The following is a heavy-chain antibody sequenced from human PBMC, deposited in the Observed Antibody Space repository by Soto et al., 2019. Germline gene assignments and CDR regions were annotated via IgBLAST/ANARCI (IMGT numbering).Heavy chain of an antibody. CDR2: IIPILGIA. Sequence: QVQLVQSRAEVKKPGSSVKVSCKASGGTFSSYTISWVRQAPGQGLEWMGRIIPILGIANYAQKFQGRVTITADKSTSTAYMELSSLRSEDTAVYYCASSMVRGVMYYFDYWGQGTLVTVSS. D-gene: IGHD3-10*01. J-gene: IGHJ4*02. CDR1: GGTFSSYT. V-gene: IGHV1-69*02. CDR3: ASSMVRGVMYYFDY.